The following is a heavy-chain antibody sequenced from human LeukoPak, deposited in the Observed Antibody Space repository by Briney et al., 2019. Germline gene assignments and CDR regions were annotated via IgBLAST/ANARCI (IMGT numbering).Heavy chain of an antibody. CDR1: GGSISGYY. CDR3: ATRPARGSGPYYPYFDY. J-gene: IGHJ4*02. CDR2: IYYSGNT. Sequence: SETLSLTCTVSGGSISGYYWSWIRQPPGKGLEWIGYIYYSGNTNYNPSLKSRVTISGDTSKTQFSLKLTSVTAADTAVYYCATRPARGSGPYYPYFDYWGQGALVTVSS. D-gene: IGHD3-22*01. V-gene: IGHV4-59*12.